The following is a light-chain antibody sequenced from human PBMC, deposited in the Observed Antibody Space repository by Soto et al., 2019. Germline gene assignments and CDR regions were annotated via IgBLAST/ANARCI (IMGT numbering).Light chain of an antibody. CDR3: GADHGSGSNFVYV. J-gene: IGLJ1*01. CDR1: SGYSNYK. Sequence: QSVLTQPPSASASLGASVTLTCTLSSGYSNYKVDWYQQRPGKGPRFVMRVGTGGIVGSKGDGIPDRCSVLGSGLNRYLTIKNIQEEDESDYHCGADHGSGSNFVYVFGTGTKVTVL. V-gene: IGLV9-49*01. CDR2: VGTGGIVG.